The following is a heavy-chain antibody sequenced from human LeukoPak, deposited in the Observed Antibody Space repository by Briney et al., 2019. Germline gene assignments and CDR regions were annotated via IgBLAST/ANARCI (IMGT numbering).Heavy chain of an antibody. CDR1: GGSISSSSYY. J-gene: IGHJ6*03. D-gene: IGHD2-2*01. CDR2: IYYSGST. CDR3: AQYQLLWHYMDV. V-gene: IGHV4-39*07. Sequence: SETLSLTCTVSGGSISSSSYYWGWIRQPPGKGLEWIGSIYYSGSTYYNPSLKSRVSISADTSKNQFSLKLSSVTAADTAVYYCAQYQLLWHYMDVWGKGTTVTVSS.